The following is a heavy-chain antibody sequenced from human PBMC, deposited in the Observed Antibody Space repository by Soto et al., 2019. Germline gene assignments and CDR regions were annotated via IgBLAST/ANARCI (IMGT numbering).Heavy chain of an antibody. CDR3: VKALYGGADY. V-gene: IGHV3-23*01. CDR1: GFTFSTYA. J-gene: IGHJ4*02. Sequence: EVQLLESGGGLVQPGGSLRVSCAASGFTFSTYALGWVRQAPGKGLEWVSAISGNGGTTYYSDSVKGRFSISRDNSKNTLYLQMNGLRSEDTAFYYCVKALYGGADYWGQGTLVTVSS. D-gene: IGHD4-17*01. CDR2: ISGNGGTT.